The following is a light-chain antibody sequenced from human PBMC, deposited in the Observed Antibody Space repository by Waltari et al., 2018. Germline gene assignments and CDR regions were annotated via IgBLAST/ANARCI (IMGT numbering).Light chain of an antibody. CDR3: AAWDDTLNGRV. CDR1: SSNIGGNS. CDR2: TNN. V-gene: IGLV1-44*01. Sequence: QSVLTQPPSASGTPGQGVTISCSGSSSNIGGNSVSWYQQLPGSAPTLLIYTNNQRPSGVPDRFSGAKSGTSASLAISGLQSEDEAHYYCAAWDDTLNGRVFGGGTKVTVL. J-gene: IGLJ3*02.